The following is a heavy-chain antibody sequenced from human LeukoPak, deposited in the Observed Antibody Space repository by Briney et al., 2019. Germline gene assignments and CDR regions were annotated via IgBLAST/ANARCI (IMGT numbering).Heavy chain of an antibody. CDR1: GFFVSSNY. J-gene: IGHJ4*02. Sequence: GGSLRLSCGTSGFFVSSNYVSWVRQAPGQGLEWVSVIYGDGATYYADSVKGRFTISRDNSKNTLFLHMNSLRAEDTAVYSCAKGYYGSGSYGWFDYWGQGTLVTVSS. CDR3: AKGYYGSGSYGWFDY. D-gene: IGHD3-10*01. CDR2: IYGDGAT. V-gene: IGHV3-53*01.